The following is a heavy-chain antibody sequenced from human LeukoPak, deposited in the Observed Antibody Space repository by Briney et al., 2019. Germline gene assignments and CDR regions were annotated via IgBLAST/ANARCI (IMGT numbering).Heavy chain of an antibody. V-gene: IGHV3-30*02. J-gene: IGHJ4*02. CDR2: IRYDGNSK. Sequence: GGSLRLSCAASGFTFSSFGMHWVRQTPGKGLEWVAFIRYDGNSKYNADSAKGRFTISRDNSKNTLYLQMNSLRPEDTAVYYCAKGSSSSWTNFDYWGQGTLATVSS. CDR1: GFTFSSFG. CDR3: AKGSSSSWTNFDY. D-gene: IGHD6-13*01.